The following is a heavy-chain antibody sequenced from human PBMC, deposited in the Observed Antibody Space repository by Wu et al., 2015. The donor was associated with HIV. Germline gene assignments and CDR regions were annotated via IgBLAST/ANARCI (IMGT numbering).Heavy chain of an antibody. CDR1: GGNFKNYA. V-gene: IGHV1-46*02. CDR2: INPSGGST. Sequence: QVQLVQSGAEVKKPGSSVKVSCKASGGNFKNYAVNWVRQAPGQGLEWMGIINPSGGSTSYAQKFQGRVTMTRDTSTSTVYMELSSLRSEDTAVYYCARGYSGYGTHPGGYWGQGTLVTVSS. J-gene: IGHJ4*02. CDR3: ARGYSGYGTHPGGY. D-gene: IGHD5-12*01.